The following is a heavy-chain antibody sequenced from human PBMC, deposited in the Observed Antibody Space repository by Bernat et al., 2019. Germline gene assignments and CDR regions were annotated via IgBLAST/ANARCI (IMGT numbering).Heavy chain of an antibody. CDR1: GFTVSSNY. Sequence: EVQLVETGGGLIQPGGSLRLSCAASGFTVSSNYMSWVRQAPGKGLEWVSLIYSGGSTYSADSVKGRFTISRDNSKNTLYLQMNSLSAEDTAVYYCVRVTWGYCSSTSCYSFRWFDPWGQGTLVTVSS. CDR2: IYSGGST. J-gene: IGHJ5*02. CDR3: VRVTWGYCSSTSCYSFRWFDP. V-gene: IGHV3-53*05. D-gene: IGHD2-2*02.